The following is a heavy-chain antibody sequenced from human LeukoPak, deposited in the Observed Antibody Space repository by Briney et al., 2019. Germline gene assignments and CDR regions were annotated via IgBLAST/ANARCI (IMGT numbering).Heavy chain of an antibody. CDR3: ARTYSAYDRGLDY. J-gene: IGHJ4*02. CDR1: GFTFSSYG. CDR2: ISYDGSNK. D-gene: IGHD5-12*01. Sequence: GGSLRLSCAASGFTFSSYGMHWVRQAPGKGLEWVAVISYDGSNKYYADSVKGRFTISRDNAKNSLNLQMNGLRAEDTAVYYCARTYSAYDRGLDYWGQGTLVTVSS. V-gene: IGHV3-30*03.